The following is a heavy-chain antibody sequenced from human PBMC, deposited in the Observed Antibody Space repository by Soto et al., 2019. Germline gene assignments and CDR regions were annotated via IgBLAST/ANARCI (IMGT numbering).Heavy chain of an antibody. J-gene: IGHJ4*02. CDR3: ARGPRIAAAVVWDY. CDR1: GGTFSSYA. CDR2: ISAYNGNT. V-gene: IGHV1-18*01. Sequence: QVQLVQSGAEVKKPGSSVKVSCKASGGTFSSYAISWVRQAPGQGLEWMGWISAYNGNTNYAQKLQGRVTMTTDTSTSTAYMELRSLRSDDTAVYYCARGPRIAAAVVWDYWGQGTLVTVSS. D-gene: IGHD6-13*01.